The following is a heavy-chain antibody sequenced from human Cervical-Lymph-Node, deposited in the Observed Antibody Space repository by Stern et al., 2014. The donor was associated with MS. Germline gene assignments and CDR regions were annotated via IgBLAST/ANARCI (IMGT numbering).Heavy chain of an antibody. CDR2: INAANGNT. CDR3: ARLRASGYSYGYGFDY. J-gene: IGHJ4*02. D-gene: IGHD5-18*01. Sequence: HVQLVHSGAEVKKPGASVKVSCQASGYTFTGYTMHWVRQAPGQRLEWMGWINAANGNTKYSEKFLGRLTITNDASASTAYMELSSLRSEDTAIYYCARLRASGYSYGYGFDYWGQGTLVTVSS. V-gene: IGHV1-3*01. CDR1: GYTFTGYT.